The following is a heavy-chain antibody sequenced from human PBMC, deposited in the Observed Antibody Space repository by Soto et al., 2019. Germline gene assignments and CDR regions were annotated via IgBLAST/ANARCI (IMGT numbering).Heavy chain of an antibody. V-gene: IGHV4-59*01. CDR2: IYYSVST. CDR3: ARGGYYGSSFDY. D-gene: IGHD3-10*01. CDR1: GGSISSYY. Sequence: PSETLSLTCTVSGGSISSYYWSWIRQPPGKGLEWIGYIYYSVSTNYNPSLKSRVTISVDTSKNQFSLKLSSVTAADTAVYYCARGGYYGSSFDYWGQGTLVTVSS. J-gene: IGHJ4*02.